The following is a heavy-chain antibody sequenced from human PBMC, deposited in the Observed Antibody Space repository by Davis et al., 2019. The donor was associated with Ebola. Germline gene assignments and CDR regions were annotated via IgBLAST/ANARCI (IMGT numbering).Heavy chain of an antibody. CDR3: ARDRYCSGGSCYLYYYGMDV. J-gene: IGHJ6*02. CDR1: GFTFSTYS. Sequence: GGSLRLSCAASGFTFSTYSMNWVRQAPGKGLEWVSYISSTSTVHYADSVKGRFTTSRDNAKYSLFLQMNSLRAEDTAVYYCARDRYCSGGSCYLYYYGMDVWGQGTTVTVSS. V-gene: IGHV3-48*01. CDR2: ISSTSTV. D-gene: IGHD2-15*01.